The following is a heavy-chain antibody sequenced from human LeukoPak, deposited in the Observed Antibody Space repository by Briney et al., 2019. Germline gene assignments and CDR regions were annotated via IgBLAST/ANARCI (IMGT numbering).Heavy chain of an antibody. Sequence: SETLSLTCTVSGGSISSGSYYWSWIRQPAGKGLEWIGRIYTSGSTNYNPSLQSRVTISIDTSKNQFSLKLSSVTPADTAVYYCARDSYGSGSSYNDYYYYMDVWGKGTTVTIS. J-gene: IGHJ6*03. CDR1: GGSISSGSYY. CDR3: ARDSYGSGSSYNDYYYYMDV. D-gene: IGHD3-10*01. V-gene: IGHV4-61*02. CDR2: IYTSGST.